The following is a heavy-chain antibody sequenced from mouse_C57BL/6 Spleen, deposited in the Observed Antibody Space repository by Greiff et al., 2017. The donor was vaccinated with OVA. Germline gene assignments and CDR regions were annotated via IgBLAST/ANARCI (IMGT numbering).Heavy chain of an antibody. Sequence: EVQLQQSGPELVKPGASVKISCKASGYTFTDYYMNWVKQSHGKSLEWIGDINPNNGGTSYNQKFKGKATLTVDKSSSTAYMELRSLTSEDSAVYYCARGKLCFDYWGQGTTLTVSS. J-gene: IGHJ2*01. CDR1: GYTFTDYY. D-gene: IGHD4-1*01. CDR2: INPNNGGT. CDR3: ARGKLCFDY. V-gene: IGHV1-26*01.